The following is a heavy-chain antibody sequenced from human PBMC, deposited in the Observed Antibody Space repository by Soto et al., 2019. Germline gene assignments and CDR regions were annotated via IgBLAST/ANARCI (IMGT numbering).Heavy chain of an antibody. Sequence: GGSLRLSCAASGFTFDDYAMHWVRQAPGKGLEWVSGISWNSGSIGYADSVKGRFTISRDNAKNSLYLQMNSLRAEDTALYYCAKDINGGYSGYSYYYYYMDVWGKGTTVTVSS. CDR3: AKDINGGYSGYSYYYYYMDV. CDR2: ISWNSGSI. J-gene: IGHJ6*03. V-gene: IGHV3-9*01. CDR1: GFTFDDYA. D-gene: IGHD5-12*01.